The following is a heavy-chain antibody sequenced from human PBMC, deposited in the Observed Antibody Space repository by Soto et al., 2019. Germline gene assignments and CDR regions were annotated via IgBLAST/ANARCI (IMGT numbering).Heavy chain of an antibody. D-gene: IGHD5-12*01. V-gene: IGHV1-69*12. CDR3: ARDTDRARLGGNYYYGMDV. Sequence: QVQLVQSGAEVMQPGSSVRVSCKASGGTFSSYAISWVRQAPGQGLEWMGGIIPIFGTADYAQKFQGRVTITADESTTTAYMELSSLRSEDTAVYFWARDTDRARLGGNYYYGMDVWGQGTTVTVSS. J-gene: IGHJ6*02. CDR2: IIPIFGTA. CDR1: GGTFSSYA.